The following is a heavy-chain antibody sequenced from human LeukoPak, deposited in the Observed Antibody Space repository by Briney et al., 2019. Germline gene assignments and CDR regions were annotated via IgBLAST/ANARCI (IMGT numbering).Heavy chain of an antibody. CDR1: GGSFSGYY. CDR3: ARGGQQLVLVY. D-gene: IGHD6-13*01. V-gene: IGHV4-34*01. J-gene: IGHJ4*02. CDR2: INHSGST. Sequence: SETLSLTCAVYGGSFSGYYWSWIRQPPGKGLEWIGEINHSGSTNYNPSLKSRVTISVDTSKNQFSLKLSSVTAADTAVYYCARGGQQLVLVYWGQGTLVTVSS.